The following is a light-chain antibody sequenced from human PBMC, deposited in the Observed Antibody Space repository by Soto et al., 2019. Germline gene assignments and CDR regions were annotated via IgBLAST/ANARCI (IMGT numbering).Light chain of an antibody. CDR2: QDN. Sequence: SYELTQPPSVSVSPGQTASITCSGDNLGEKYVSWYQQKPGQSPVLVIYQDNKRPSGIPERFSGSNSRNTATLTISGTQARDEADYYCQAWGSSTYVVFGGGTQLTVL. V-gene: IGLV3-1*01. CDR3: QAWGSSTYVV. J-gene: IGLJ2*01. CDR1: NLGEKY.